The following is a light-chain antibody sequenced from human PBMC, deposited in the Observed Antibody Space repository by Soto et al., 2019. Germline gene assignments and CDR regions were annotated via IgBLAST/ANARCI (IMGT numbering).Light chain of an antibody. V-gene: IGKV1-5*03. CDR2: KAF. CDR1: QSISSW. CDR3: QQYNSYPLT. J-gene: IGKJ4*01. Sequence: DIQMTQSPSTLSESVGDRVTITCQASQSISSWLAWYQQKPGKAPNLLIYKAFSLESGVASRFSGSGSGTEFTFTISRLQPDDFATYSCQQYNSYPLTFGGRTKVEIK.